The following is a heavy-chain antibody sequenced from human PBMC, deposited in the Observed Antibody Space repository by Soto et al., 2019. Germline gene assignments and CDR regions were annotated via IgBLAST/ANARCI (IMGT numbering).Heavy chain of an antibody. J-gene: IGHJ6*02. Sequence: QLQLQESGPRLVKPSETLSLTCSVPGGSISSSSYSWRWIRQPPGKGLEWIGTIYYSGSTHYNPSLEGRVAISADTPNNQLSLRLSSVTDADTAVYYCGRRPGHCGSTTCFGYYSVDGWGQGTTVTVS. CDR1: GGSISSSSYS. CDR3: GRRPGHCGSTTCFGYYSVDG. D-gene: IGHD2-2*01. V-gene: IGHV4-39*01. CDR2: IYYSGST.